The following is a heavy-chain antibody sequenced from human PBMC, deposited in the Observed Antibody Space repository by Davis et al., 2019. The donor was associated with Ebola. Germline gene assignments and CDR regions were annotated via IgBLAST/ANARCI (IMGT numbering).Heavy chain of an antibody. CDR1: GFTFSSYW. CDR3: AREGLIVATIFG. D-gene: IGHD5-12*01. V-gene: IGHV3-7*03. Sequence: GESLKISCAASGFTFSSYWMSWVRQAPGKGLEWVANIKQDGSEKYYVDSVKGRFTISRDNAKNSLYLQMNSLRAEDTAVYYCAREGLIVATIFGGGQGTLVTVSS. J-gene: IGHJ4*02. CDR2: IKQDGSEK.